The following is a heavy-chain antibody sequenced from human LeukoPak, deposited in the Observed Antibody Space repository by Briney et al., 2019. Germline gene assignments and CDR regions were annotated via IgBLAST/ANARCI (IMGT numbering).Heavy chain of an antibody. V-gene: IGHV4-39*01. CDR1: GGSVSSSSYY. CDR3: ARHGGLNWFDP. J-gene: IGHJ5*02. D-gene: IGHD3-16*01. Sequence: SETLSLTCTVSGGSVSSSSYYWGWIRQPPGKGLEWIGSIYYSGSTYYNPSLKSRVTISVDTSKNQFSLKLSSVTAADTAVYYCARHGGLNWFDPWGQGTLVTVSS. CDR2: IYYSGST.